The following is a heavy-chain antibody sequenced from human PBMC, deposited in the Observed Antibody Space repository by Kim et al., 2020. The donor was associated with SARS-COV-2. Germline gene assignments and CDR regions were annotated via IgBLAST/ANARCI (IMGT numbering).Heavy chain of an antibody. CDR1: GFTFSSYA. Sequence: GGSLRLSCAASGFTFSSYAMSWVRQAPGKGLEWVSAISGSGGSTYYADSVKGRFTISRDNSKNTLYLQMNSLRAEDTAVYYCAKVSPVDRYSSNWYVSYFDYWGQGTLVTVSS. V-gene: IGHV3-23*01. CDR3: AKVSPVDRYSSNWYVSYFDY. CDR2: ISGSGGST. J-gene: IGHJ4*02. D-gene: IGHD6-13*01.